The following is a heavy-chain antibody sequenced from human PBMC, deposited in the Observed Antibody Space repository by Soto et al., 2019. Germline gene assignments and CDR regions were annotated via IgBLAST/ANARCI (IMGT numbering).Heavy chain of an antibody. J-gene: IGHJ4*02. CDR2: ISWNSGSI. V-gene: IGHV3-9*01. CDR1: GFTFDDYA. CDR3: AKDLFLKPTGIAVAGVDY. Sequence: GGSLRLSCAASGFTFDDYAMHWVRQAPGKGLEWVSGISWNSGSIGYADSVKGRFTISRDNAKNSLYLQMNSLRAEDTALYYCAKDLFLKPTGIAVAGVDYWGQGTLVTVSS. D-gene: IGHD6-19*01.